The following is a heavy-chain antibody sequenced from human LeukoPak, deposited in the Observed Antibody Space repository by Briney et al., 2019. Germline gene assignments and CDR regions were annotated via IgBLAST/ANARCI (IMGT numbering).Heavy chain of an antibody. CDR2: IYYSGST. D-gene: IGHD3-3*01. Sequence: SETLSLTCTVSGGSLSSGDYYWSWIRQPPGKGLEWIGYIYYSGSTYYNPSLKSRVTISVDTSKNQFSLKLSSVTAADTAVYYCARWRGFSFDYWGQGTLVTVSS. CDR1: GGSLSSGDYY. J-gene: IGHJ4*02. V-gene: IGHV4-30-4*01. CDR3: ARWRGFSFDY.